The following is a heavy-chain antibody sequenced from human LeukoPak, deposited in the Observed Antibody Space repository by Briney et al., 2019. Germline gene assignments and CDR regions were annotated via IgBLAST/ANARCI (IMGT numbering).Heavy chain of an antibody. CDR2: ISSSSSYI. D-gene: IGHD3-9*01. Sequence: GGSLRLSCAASGFTFSSYSMNWVRQAPGKGLEWVSSISSSSSYIYYADSVKGRFTISRDNAKNSLYLQMNSLGAEDTAVYYCASFDWLFQGVDYWGQGTLVTVSS. CDR1: GFTFSSYS. J-gene: IGHJ4*02. CDR3: ASFDWLFQGVDY. V-gene: IGHV3-21*01.